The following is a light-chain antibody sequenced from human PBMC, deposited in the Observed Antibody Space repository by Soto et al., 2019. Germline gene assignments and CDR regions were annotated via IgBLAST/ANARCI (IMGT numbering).Light chain of an antibody. J-gene: IGKJ4*01. CDR3: QQYGSSPLT. Sequence: EIVLTQSPGTLSLSPGERATLSCRASQSVNSGYLAWYQQKPGQAPRLLIYGASSRATGIPDRFSGSGSGTDFTLTISSLEPEDFAVYYCQQYGSSPLTFGGGTKGEIE. V-gene: IGKV3-20*01. CDR1: QSVNSGY. CDR2: GAS.